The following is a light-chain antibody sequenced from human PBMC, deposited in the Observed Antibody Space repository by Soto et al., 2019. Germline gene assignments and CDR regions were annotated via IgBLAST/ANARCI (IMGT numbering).Light chain of an antibody. CDR3: QQYYSFPWT. V-gene: IGKV1-8*01. Sequence: AIQLTQSPSSLSASLGDRVTITCRASQGISSYLAWYQQKPGKAPELLIYAASTLQSGVPSRFSGSGSGTDFTLTISCLQSEDFATYYCQQYYSFPWTFGQGTKV. CDR2: AAS. J-gene: IGKJ1*01. CDR1: QGISSY.